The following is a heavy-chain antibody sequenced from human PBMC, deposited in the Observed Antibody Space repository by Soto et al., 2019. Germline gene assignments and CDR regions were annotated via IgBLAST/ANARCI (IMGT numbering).Heavy chain of an antibody. CDR2: ISGSGGST. D-gene: IGHD3-10*01. V-gene: IGHV3-23*01. Sequence: GSLRLSCAASGFTFSSYAMSWVRQAPGKGLEWVSAISGSGGSTYYADSVKGRFTISRDNSKNTLYLQMNSLRAEDTAVYYCAKDKNPYYYGSLNGVDALDIAGQGTIVTLSS. CDR1: GFTFSSYA. J-gene: IGHJ3*02. CDR3: AKDKNPYYYGSLNGVDALDI.